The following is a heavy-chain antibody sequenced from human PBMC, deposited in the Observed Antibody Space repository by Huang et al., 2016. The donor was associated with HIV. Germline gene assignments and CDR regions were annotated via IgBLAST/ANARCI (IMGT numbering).Heavy chain of an antibody. CDR3: ARRFSSSSGYFDY. CDR2: IFPDDADT. D-gene: IGHD6-6*01. V-gene: IGHV5-51*01. CDR1: GYSFSSYW. J-gene: IGHJ4*02. Sequence: VQLVQSGAEVKKPGESLKISCKGSGYSFSSYWIAWVRQMPGKGLEWMGIIFPDDADTTHSPSFEGQVTISADKSIGTAYLQWSSLKASDTAMYYCARRFSSSSGYFDYWGQGSLVTVSS.